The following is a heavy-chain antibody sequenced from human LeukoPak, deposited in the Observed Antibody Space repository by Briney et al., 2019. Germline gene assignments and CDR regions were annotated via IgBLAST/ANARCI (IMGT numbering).Heavy chain of an antibody. CDR1: GGSINSYY. J-gene: IGHJ4*02. V-gene: IGHV4-4*07. Sequence: SETLSLTCTVSGGSINSYYWSWIWQPPGKGLEWIGRIYSSGSTNYNPSLKSRVSMSVDTSKNQFSLKLTAVTAADTAVYYCARGGKATVVTMWGQGILVTVSS. CDR3: ARGGKATVVTM. CDR2: IYSSGST. D-gene: IGHD4-23*01.